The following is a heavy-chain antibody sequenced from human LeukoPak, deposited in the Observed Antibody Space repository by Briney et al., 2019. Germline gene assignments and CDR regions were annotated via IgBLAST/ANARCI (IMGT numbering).Heavy chain of an antibody. CDR3: ARVHGVDSSSWYPYYFDY. CDR2: IYHSGST. Sequence: PSQTLSLTCAVSGGSITSGAYSWSWIRQPPGKGLEWIVNIYHSGSTYYNPSLKSRVSMSVDRLKNQFSLKLSSVTAADTAVHYCARVHGVDSSSWYPYYFDYWGQGTLVTVSS. V-gene: IGHV4-30-2*01. CDR1: GGSITSGAYS. J-gene: IGHJ4*02. D-gene: IGHD6-13*01.